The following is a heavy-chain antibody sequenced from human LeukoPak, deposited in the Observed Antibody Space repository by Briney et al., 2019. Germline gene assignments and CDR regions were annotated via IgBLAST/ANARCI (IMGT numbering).Heavy chain of an antibody. V-gene: IGHV3-7*01. D-gene: IGHD6-6*01. J-gene: IGHJ4*02. CDR2: IKEDGSEK. Sequence: GGSLRLSCAASGFTFSSYWMSWVRQAPGKGLEWVANIKEDGSEKYYVDSVRGRFTISRDNAKNSLYLQMNSLRAEDTAVYYCARDWVYSSSPFDYWGQGTLVTVSS. CDR3: ARDWVYSSSPFDY. CDR1: GFTFSSYW.